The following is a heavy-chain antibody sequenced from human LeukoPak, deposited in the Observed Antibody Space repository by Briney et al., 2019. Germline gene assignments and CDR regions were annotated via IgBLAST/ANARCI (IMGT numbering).Heavy chain of an antibody. D-gene: IGHD2-21*02. CDR3: ARAGRVVTAYASGYYYYGMDV. Sequence: SETLSLTCTVSGGSISSSSYYWGWIRQPPGKGLERIGSIYYSGSTYYNPSLKSRVTISVDTSKNQFSLKLSSVTAADTAVYYCARAGRVVTAYASGYYYYGMDVWGQGTTVTVSS. J-gene: IGHJ6*02. CDR2: IYYSGST. CDR1: GGSISSSSYY. V-gene: IGHV4-39*07.